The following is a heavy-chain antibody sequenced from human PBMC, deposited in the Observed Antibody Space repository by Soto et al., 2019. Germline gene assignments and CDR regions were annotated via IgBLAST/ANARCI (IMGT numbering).Heavy chain of an antibody. V-gene: IGHV4-39*01. CDR1: GGSISSSSYY. Sequence: SLTCIVSGGSISSSSYYWGWIRQPAGKGLEWIGSIYYSGSTYYNPSLKSRVTISVDTSKNQFSLKLSSVTAADTAVFYCARHRARNWFDPWGQGTLGTVSS. CDR2: IYYSGST. CDR3: ARHRARNWFDP. D-gene: IGHD6-6*01. J-gene: IGHJ5*02.